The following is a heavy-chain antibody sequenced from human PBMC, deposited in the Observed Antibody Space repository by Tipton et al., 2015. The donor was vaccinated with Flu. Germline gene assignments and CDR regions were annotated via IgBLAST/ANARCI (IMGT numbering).Heavy chain of an antibody. J-gene: IGHJ4*02. V-gene: IGHV5-51*01. CDR1: GYSFTSYW. Sequence: EVQLVQSGAEVKKPGESLKISCKGSGYSFTSYWIGWVRQMPGKGLEWMGIIYPGDSDTRYSPSFQGQVTISADKSISTAYLQWSSLKAPDTAMYYCARTAVFDDILTEPNDYWGQGTLVTVSS. CDR3: ARTAVFDDILTEPNDY. D-gene: IGHD3-9*01. CDR2: IYPGDSDT.